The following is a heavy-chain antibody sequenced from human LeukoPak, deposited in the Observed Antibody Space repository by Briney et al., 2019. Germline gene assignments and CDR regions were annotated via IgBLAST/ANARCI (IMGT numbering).Heavy chain of an antibody. D-gene: IGHD2-2*01. CDR3: ARDRRCSSTSCPDGLWFDP. V-gene: IGHV4-59*01. J-gene: IGHJ5*02. Sequence: SETLSLTCTVSGGSISSYSWSWIRQPPGKGLEWIGYIHYSGSTNYNPSLKSRVTISVDTSKNQFSLKLSSVTAADTAVYYCARDRRCSSTSCPDGLWFDPWGQGTLVTVSS. CDR2: IHYSGST. CDR1: GGSISSYS.